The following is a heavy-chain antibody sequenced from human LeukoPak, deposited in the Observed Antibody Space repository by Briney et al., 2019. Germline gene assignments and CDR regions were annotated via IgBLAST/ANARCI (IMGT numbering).Heavy chain of an antibody. V-gene: IGHV1-18*04. J-gene: IGHJ3*02. CDR2: IGAYNGHT. CDR3: ARHRLPRVYYDSSGYYHNGFDI. Sequence: GASVKVSFKASGYTFTVYYMHWVRQAPGQGLEWMGWIGAYNGHTNYAQKLQGRVTMTTDTSTSTLYMELRSLRSDDTAVYYCARHRLPRVYYDSSGYYHNGFDIWGQGTMVTVSS. CDR1: GYTFTVYY. D-gene: IGHD3-22*01.